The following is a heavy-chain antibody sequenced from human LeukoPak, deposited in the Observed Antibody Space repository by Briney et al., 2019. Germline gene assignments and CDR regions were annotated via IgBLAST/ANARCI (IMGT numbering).Heavy chain of an antibody. CDR1: GGSISSYY. Sequence: SETLSLTCTVSGGSISSYYWSWIRQPPGKGLEWIGYIYTSGSTNYNPSLKSRVTISVDTSKNQFSLKLSSVTAADTAVYYCARLEWQQLVRNTNYYYYYHMDVWGKGTTVTVSS. V-gene: IGHV4-4*09. CDR3: ARLEWQQLVRNTNYYYYYHMDV. J-gene: IGHJ6*03. CDR2: IYTSGST. D-gene: IGHD6-13*01.